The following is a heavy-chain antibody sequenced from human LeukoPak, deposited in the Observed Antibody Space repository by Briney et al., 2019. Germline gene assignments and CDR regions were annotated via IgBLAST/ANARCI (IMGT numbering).Heavy chain of an antibody. CDR3: AAHSTSFNAFNI. Sequence: SVKVSCKASGGTFSSYAISWVRQAPGQGLEWMGGIIPIFGTANYAQKFQGRVTITADESTSTAYMELSSLRSEDTAVYYCAAHSTSFNAFNIWGQGTMVTVSS. J-gene: IGHJ3*02. CDR2: IIPIFGTA. CDR1: GGTFSSYA. V-gene: IGHV1-69*13. D-gene: IGHD2-21*01.